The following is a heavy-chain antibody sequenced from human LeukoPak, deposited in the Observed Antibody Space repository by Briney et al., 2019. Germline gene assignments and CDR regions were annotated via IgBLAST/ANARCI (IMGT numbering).Heavy chain of an antibody. CDR2: IYYDGSNI. CDR1: EFTFTTYG. V-gene: IGHV3-33*01. CDR3: ARDWKTNSFGY. D-gene: IGHD1-1*01. Sequence: GRSLTLSCAASEFTFTTYGMHWVRQAPGKGLEWVAFIYYDGSNIYYADYVKGRFTISRDISKNTLYLQMDSLRAEDTAIYYCARDWKTNSFGYWGQGTLVTVSS. J-gene: IGHJ4*02.